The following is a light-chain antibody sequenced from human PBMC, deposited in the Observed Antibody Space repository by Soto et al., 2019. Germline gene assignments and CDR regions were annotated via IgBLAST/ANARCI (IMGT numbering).Light chain of an antibody. J-gene: IGKJ4*02. Sequence: EILMTHPPSSLWFSLNVTLTITSRASQSISSWLAWYQQKPGKAPKLLIYKASTLKSGVPSRFSGSGSGTEFTLTISSLQPDDFATYYCQQYNSNSAEFGEGTKVEIK. V-gene: IGKV1-5*03. CDR3: QQYNSNSAE. CDR2: KAS. CDR1: QSISSW.